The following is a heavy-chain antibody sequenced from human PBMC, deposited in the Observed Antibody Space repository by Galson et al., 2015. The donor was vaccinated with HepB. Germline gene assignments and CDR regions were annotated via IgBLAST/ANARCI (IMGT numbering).Heavy chain of an antibody. CDR2: IFRRGDV. Sequence: TLSLTCTVSGASIGSGDYWWSWVRQQPGKGLEWLGYIFRRGDVYYTPSLKSRLIIYVYTSEKQFSLRVRFMTVADTAVYYCARTNFGNYAKNYYFYYLDVWGEGITVTVSS. D-gene: IGHD1-7*01. V-gene: IGHV4-30-4*01. J-gene: IGHJ6*03. CDR3: ARTNFGNYAKNYYFYYLDV. CDR1: GASIGSGDYW.